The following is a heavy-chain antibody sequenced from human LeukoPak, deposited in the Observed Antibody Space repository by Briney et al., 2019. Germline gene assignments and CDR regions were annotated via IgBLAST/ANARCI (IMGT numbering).Heavy chain of an antibody. V-gene: IGHV4-39*01. J-gene: IGHJ5*02. D-gene: IGHD3-10*01. Sequence: SETLSLTCTVSGGSISSTSYYWGWIRQPPGRDLEWIGSIYSSGNTYYNPSLESRVTISVDTSKNQFSLKLTSATAADTAVYYCARAGTVLLWFGELLSWFDPWGQGTLVTVSS. CDR2: IYSSGNT. CDR1: GGSISSTSYY. CDR3: ARAGTVLLWFGELLSWFDP.